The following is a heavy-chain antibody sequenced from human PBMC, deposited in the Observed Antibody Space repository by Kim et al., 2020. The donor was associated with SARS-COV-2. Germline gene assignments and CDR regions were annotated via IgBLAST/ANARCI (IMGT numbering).Heavy chain of an antibody. D-gene: IGHD3-10*01. CDR1: GFMFGDYA. J-gene: IGHJ4*02. CDR3: TRDPDYYSAGSLYRFDH. V-gene: IGHV3-49*03. CDR2: IKSKGSGETT. Sequence: GGSLRLSCRGSGFMFGDYAMNWFRQPPGKGLEWVGFIKSKGSGETTEFAASVKGRFSISRDDSKSIAYLQMNSLKTEDTGIYYCTRDPDYYSAGSLYRFDHWAQGTLVTVSS.